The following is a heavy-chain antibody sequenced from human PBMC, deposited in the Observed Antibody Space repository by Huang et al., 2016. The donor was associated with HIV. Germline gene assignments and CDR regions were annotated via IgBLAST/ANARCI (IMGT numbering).Heavy chain of an antibody. CDR3: ARGGPPGTDMVFYYFDS. CDR2: VSGIIHTI. D-gene: IGHD5-18*01. V-gene: IGHV3-48*01. J-gene: IGHJ5*01. Sequence: EVHLVESGGGLVRPGGSLRLSCAASGFSFGYFSMSWVRQVPGRGLWWVSYVSGIIHTIDHADSERGRVTISRDDAASSVYLQMESLTVEDTAVYFCARGGPPGTDMVFYYFDSWGQGTLVTVSS. CDR1: GFSFGYFS.